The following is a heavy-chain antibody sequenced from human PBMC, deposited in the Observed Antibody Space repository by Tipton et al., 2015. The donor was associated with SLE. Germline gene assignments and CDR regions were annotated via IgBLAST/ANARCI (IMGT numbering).Heavy chain of an antibody. CDR1: GYTFTSFD. CDR2: INPYSGNT. J-gene: IGHJ3*02. Sequence: QSGPEVKKPGASVKVSCKASGYTFTSFDINWGRQAPGQGLEWMGWINPYSGNTGNIWKFQGRVTMTRDTSISTAYMELSSLRSEDAAVYYCTRRSRGFDIWGQGTMVTVSS. V-gene: IGHV1-8*01. CDR3: TRRSRGFDI.